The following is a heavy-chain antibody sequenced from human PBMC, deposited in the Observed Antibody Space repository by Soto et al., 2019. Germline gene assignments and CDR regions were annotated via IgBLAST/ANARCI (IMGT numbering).Heavy chain of an antibody. CDR3: ATSYGSGYRAFDF. D-gene: IGHD3-10*01. J-gene: IGHJ4*02. CDR2: VNPILSMS. V-gene: IGHV1-69*04. Sequence: QVQLVQSGAEVKRPGSSVKVSCKASGDTFNFYSINWVRQAPGLGLEWMGRVNPILSMSNYAQRFQGRVTITADKSTSTAFMKLSGLRSEDTAIYYCATSYGSGYRAFDFWGQGALVTVSS. CDR1: GDTFNFYS.